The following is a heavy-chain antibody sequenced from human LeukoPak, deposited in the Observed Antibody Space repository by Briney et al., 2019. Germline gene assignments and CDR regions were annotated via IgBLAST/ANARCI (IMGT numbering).Heavy chain of an antibody. CDR1: GFTFNSHNQA. D-gene: IGHD3-10*01. V-gene: IGHV3-23*01. CDR2: ISGSGGYT. Sequence: GGSLRLSCAASGFTFNSHNQAMSWVRQAPGKGLEWVSSISGSGGYTNYADSVMGRFAISRDNFKNTLYLQMNSLRAEDTAVYYCAKMRGYNWFDPWGQGTLVTVSS. J-gene: IGHJ5*02. CDR3: AKMRGYNWFDP.